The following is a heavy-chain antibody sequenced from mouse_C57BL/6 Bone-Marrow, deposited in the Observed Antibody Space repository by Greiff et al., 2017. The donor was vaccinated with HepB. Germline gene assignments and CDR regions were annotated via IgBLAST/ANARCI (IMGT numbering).Heavy chain of an antibody. J-gene: IGHJ4*01. V-gene: IGHV14-4*01. CDR3: TPPYMDY. CDR1: GFNIKDDY. Sequence: VQLQQSGAELVRPGASVKLSCTASGFNIKDDYMHWVKQRPEQGLEWIGWIDPENGDTEYASKFQGKATITADTSSNTAYLQLSSLTSEDTAVYYCTPPYMDYWGQGTSVTVSS. CDR2: IDPENGDT.